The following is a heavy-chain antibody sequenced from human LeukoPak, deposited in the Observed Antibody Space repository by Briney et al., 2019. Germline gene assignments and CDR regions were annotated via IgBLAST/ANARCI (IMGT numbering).Heavy chain of an antibody. CDR3: ARNRGFGELGYFDY. CDR2: ISSSSSYI. V-gene: IGHV3-21*01. D-gene: IGHD3-10*01. J-gene: IGHJ4*02. CDR1: GFTFSSYS. Sequence: GGSLRLSCAASGFTFSSYSMNWVRQAPGKGLEWVSSISSSSSYIYYADSVKGRFTISRDNAKNSLYLQMNSLRAEDTAVYYCARNRGFGELGYFDYWGQGTLVTVSS.